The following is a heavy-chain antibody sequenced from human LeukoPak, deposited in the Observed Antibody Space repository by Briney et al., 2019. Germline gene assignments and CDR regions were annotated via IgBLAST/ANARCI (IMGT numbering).Heavy chain of an antibody. J-gene: IGHJ3*02. CDR3: ARGLRQWLAFDAFDI. D-gene: IGHD6-19*01. CDR2: IYYSGST. CDR1: GGSISNYY. V-gene: IGHV4-59*01. Sequence: SETLSLTCTVSGGSISNYYWSWIRQPPGKGQEWIGYIYYSGSTNYNPSLKSRVTISVDTSKNQFSLKLSSVTAADTAVYYCARGLRQWLAFDAFDIWGQGTVVTVSS.